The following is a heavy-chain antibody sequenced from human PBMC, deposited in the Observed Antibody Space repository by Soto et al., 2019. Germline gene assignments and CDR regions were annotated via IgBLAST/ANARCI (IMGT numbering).Heavy chain of an antibody. CDR2: ISCSGGST. CDR3: AIFFFNADDGIRDVRSVSEFLLNRSSDL. Sequence: GKGLAWVSAISCSGGSTYYADSVKRRFTITRDKSKDTLYLQLHILRAEDTAVYYCAIFFFNADDGIRDVRSVSEFLLNRSSDL. J-gene: IGHJ2*01. V-gene: IGHV3-23*01. D-gene: IGHD3-10*02.